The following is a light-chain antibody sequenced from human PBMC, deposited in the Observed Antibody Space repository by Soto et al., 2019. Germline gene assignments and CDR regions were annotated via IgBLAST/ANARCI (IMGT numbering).Light chain of an antibody. V-gene: IGKV3-15*01. J-gene: IGKJ3*01. Sequence: ETVLTQSPATLSVSPGERATLSCRASQNVGRYLAWYHQKPGQAPRLLIYVASTMATGVPSRFSGSVSGTECTLTISRLQSEDFGVFYCPQYNDWPPITFGPGTKVAIK. CDR3: PQYNDWPPIT. CDR2: VAS. CDR1: QNVGRY.